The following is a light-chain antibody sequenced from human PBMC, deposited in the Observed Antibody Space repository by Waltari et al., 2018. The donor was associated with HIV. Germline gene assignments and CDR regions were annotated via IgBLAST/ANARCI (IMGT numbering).Light chain of an antibody. CDR1: TSDFGLYNF. J-gene: IGLJ2*01. V-gene: IGLV2-14*01. CDR3: TSFTSNYTVI. Sequence: SALTQPAPVSGSPGPSIPISCTGSTSDFGLYNFISWYQHHPGAHPRVIISEVFSRPAGVSSRFSGSKSGNTASLTISWLQTEDEADYYCTSFTSNYTVIFGGGTKVTVL. CDR2: EVF.